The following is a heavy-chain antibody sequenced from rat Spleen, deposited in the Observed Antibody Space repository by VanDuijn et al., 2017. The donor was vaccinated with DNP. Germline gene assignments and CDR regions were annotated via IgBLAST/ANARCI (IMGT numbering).Heavy chain of an antibody. CDR1: GFTFSYYW. D-gene: IGHD1-12*02. J-gene: IGHJ4*01. Sequence: EVQLVESGGDLVQPGRSLRLSCAASGFTFSYYWMAWVRRVPGKGLEWIASIISGRGIPSYPDSGKGRFTISRDEAENTLFLQMISLRSGDTATYSCARVEDIHDGGDGEVLDAWGQGTSVTVSS. CDR2: IISGRGIP. V-gene: IGHV5-31*01. CDR3: ARVEDIHDGGDGEVLDA.